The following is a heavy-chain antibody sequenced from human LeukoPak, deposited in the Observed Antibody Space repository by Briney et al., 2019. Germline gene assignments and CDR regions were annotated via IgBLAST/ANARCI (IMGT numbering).Heavy chain of an antibody. CDR1: GGSFSGYY. CDR3: ARGRREGDNGADWWFDP. Sequence: SETLSLTCAVYGGSFSGYYWSWIRQPPGKGLEWIGEINHSGSTNYNPSLKSRVTISVDTSKNQFSLKLSSVTAADTAEYYCARGRREGDNGADWWFDPWGQGTLVTVSX. V-gene: IGHV4-34*01. CDR2: INHSGST. J-gene: IGHJ5*02. D-gene: IGHD2-8*01.